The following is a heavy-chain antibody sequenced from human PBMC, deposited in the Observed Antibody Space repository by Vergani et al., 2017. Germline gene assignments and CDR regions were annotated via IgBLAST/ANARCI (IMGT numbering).Heavy chain of an antibody. V-gene: IGHV4-34*01. D-gene: IGHD3-3*01. CDR1: GGSFSGYY. CDR3: ARGKRFLEWSHLPPNLNFDP. CDR2: INHSGST. J-gene: IGHJ5*02. Sequence: QVQLQQWGAGLLKPSETLSLTCAVYGGSFSGYYWSWIRQPPGKGLEWIGAINHSGSTNYNPSLKSRVTISVDTSKNQFSLKLSSVTAADTAVYYCARGKRFLEWSHLPPNLNFDPWGQGTLVTVSS.